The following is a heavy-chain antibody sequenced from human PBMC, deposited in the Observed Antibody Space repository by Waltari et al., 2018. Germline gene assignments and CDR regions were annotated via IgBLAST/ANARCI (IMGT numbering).Heavy chain of an antibody. J-gene: IGHJ6*02. CDR3: ARLTTDYYYGMDV. Sequence: EEQLVESGGGLIQPGGSLRLSCAASGFTVSSNYMSWVRQAPGKGLEWVSVIYSGGSTYYADSVKGRFTISRDNSKNTLYLQMNSLRAEDTAVYYCARLTTDYYYGMDVWGQGTTVTVSS. D-gene: IGHD4-17*01. V-gene: IGHV3-53*01. CDR1: GFTVSSNY. CDR2: IYSGGST.